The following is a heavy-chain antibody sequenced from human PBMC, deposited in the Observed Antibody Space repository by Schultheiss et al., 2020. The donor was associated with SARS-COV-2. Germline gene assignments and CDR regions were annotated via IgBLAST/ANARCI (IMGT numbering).Heavy chain of an antibody. J-gene: IGHJ4*02. CDR2: ISYNGYT. CDR1: GGSIRTYY. CDR3: ATGIAAAGTYDY. V-gene: IGHV4-59*01. D-gene: IGHD6-13*01. Sequence: SQTLSLTCTVSGGSIRTYYWNWIRQSPGKGLEWMGYISYNGYTQYNPSLKSRVTISVDTSKNQFSLKLNSVTAADTAVYYCATGIAAAGTYDYWGQGTLVTVSS.